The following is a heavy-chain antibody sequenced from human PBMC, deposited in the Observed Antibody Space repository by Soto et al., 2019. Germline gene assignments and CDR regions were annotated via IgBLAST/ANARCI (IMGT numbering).Heavy chain of an antibody. Sequence: QVQLVQSGGEVKKPGASVKVSCKASGYILSSYGISWVRQAPGQGLEWMGWISGYNGNTNYAQNLQGRVTMTTDTSTSTVYMEMRSLRSDDTAVYYCARALFHIYSGSYQGSWYSFDYWGQGTLVTVSS. D-gene: IGHD1-26*01. V-gene: IGHV1-18*01. J-gene: IGHJ4*02. CDR1: GYILSSYG. CDR2: ISGYNGNT. CDR3: ARALFHIYSGSYQGSWYSFDY.